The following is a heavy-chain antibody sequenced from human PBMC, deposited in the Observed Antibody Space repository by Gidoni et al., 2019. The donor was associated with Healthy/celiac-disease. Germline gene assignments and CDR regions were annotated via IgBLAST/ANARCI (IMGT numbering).Heavy chain of an antibody. CDR2: ISYDGSNK. V-gene: IGHV3-30*03. CDR1: GFTFSSYG. CDR3: ARERKSVTNYYGMDV. J-gene: IGHJ6*02. Sequence: QVQLVESGGGVVQPGRSLRLSCAASGFTFSSYGMHWVRQAPGKGLEWVAVISYDGSNKYYADSVKGRFTISRDNSKNTLYLQMNSLRAEDTAVYYCARERKSVTNYYGMDVWGQGTTVTVSS. D-gene: IGHD4-4*01.